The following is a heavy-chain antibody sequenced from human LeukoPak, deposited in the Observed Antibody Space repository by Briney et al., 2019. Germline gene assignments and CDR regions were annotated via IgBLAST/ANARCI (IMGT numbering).Heavy chain of an antibody. CDR1: GGTFSSDA. CDR3: ARCGAGDYNNHHNPYYNYMDV. Sequence: SVKVSCKASGGTFSSDAISWVRQAPGQGLEWMGGIIPIFGTTEYAQKFQGRVTITSDESTSTAYMELHTLTSDDTAVYSCARCGAGDYNNHHNPYYNYMDVWGKGTTVTV. CDR2: IIPIFGTT. D-gene: IGHD4-11*01. J-gene: IGHJ6*03. V-gene: IGHV1-69*13.